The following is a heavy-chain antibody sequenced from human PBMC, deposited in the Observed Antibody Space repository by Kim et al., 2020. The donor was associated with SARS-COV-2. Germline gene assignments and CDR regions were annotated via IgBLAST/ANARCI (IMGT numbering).Heavy chain of an antibody. Sequence: GGSLRLSCAASGFTFSSYGMHWVRQAPGKGLEWVAVISYDGSNKYYADSVKGRFTISRDNSKNTLYLQMNSLRAEDTAVYYCAKALSVAGYPGYFQHWGQGTLVTVSS. D-gene: IGHD6-19*01. CDR2: ISYDGSNK. J-gene: IGHJ1*01. V-gene: IGHV3-30*18. CDR3: AKALSVAGYPGYFQH. CDR1: GFTFSSYG.